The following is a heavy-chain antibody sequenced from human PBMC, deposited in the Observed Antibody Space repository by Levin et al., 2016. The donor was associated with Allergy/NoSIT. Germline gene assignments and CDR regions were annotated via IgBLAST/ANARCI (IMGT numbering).Heavy chain of an antibody. Sequence: SETLSLTCTVSGGSISNSSYYCGWIRQPPEKGLEWIGSIYYSGSTYYNPSLKSRVTISVDTSKNQFSLRLNSVTAADTAVYYCARHPLRPYNSGWYNWFDPWGQGTLVTVSS. CDR3: ARHPLRPYNSGWYNWFDP. D-gene: IGHD6-19*01. J-gene: IGHJ5*02. CDR2: IYYSGST. V-gene: IGHV4-39*01. CDR1: GGSISNSSYY.